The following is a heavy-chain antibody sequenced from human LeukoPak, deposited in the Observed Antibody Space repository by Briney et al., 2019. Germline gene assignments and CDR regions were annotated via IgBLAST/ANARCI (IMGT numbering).Heavy chain of an antibody. CDR2: IIPILGIA. Sequence: ASVKVSCKASGGTFSRYAISWVRQAPGQGLEWMGRIIPILGIANYAQKFQGRVTITADKSTSTAYMELSSLRSEDTAVYYCEIVVVPAATYTEYYSDYWGQGTLVTVSS. D-gene: IGHD2-2*01. CDR1: GGTFSRYA. V-gene: IGHV1-69*04. CDR3: EIVVVPAATYTEYYSDY. J-gene: IGHJ4*02.